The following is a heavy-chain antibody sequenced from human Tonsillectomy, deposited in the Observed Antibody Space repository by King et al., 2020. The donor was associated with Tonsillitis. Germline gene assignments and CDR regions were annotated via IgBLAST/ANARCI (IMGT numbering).Heavy chain of an antibody. CDR2: VKSKTDGGTT. CDR1: GFTFSNAW. J-gene: IGHJ4*02. Sequence: VQLVESGGGLVKPGGSLRLSCTASGFTFSNAWMSWVRQAPGKGLEWVGRVKSKTDGGTTDYAAPVKDRFAISRDDSKNTLYLQMDSLKVEDTAVYYCGVGSPFDCWGQGTLVPVSP. V-gene: IGHV3-15*01. CDR3: GVGSPFDC. D-gene: IGHD1-26*01.